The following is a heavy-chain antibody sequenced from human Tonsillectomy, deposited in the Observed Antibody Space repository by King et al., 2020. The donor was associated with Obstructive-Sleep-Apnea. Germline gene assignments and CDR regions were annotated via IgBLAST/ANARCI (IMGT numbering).Heavy chain of an antibody. CDR3: AKSETYDSGSSYYPLYYYYGMDV. Sequence: VQLVESGGGLVQPGGSLTLSCAASGFTFRGYGMSWVRQAPGKGLEWVSVISGSGVSTNYADSVKGRFIISRDNAKNTLYLQMSSLRAEDTAVYYCAKSETYDSGSSYYPLYYYYGMDVWGQGTTVTVSS. CDR2: ISGSGVST. CDR1: GFTFRGYG. J-gene: IGHJ6*02. D-gene: IGHD1-26*01. V-gene: IGHV3-23*04.